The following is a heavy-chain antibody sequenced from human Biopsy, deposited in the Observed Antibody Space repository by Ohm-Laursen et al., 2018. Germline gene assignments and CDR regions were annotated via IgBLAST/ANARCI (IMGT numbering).Heavy chain of an antibody. CDR3: ARDGKRWDYSTYFSWHFDL. D-gene: IGHD4-11*01. V-gene: IGHV3-30*03. CDR1: GFTFTSYA. CDR2: ISYDGSGE. J-gene: IGHJ2*01. Sequence: SLRLSCAASGFTFTSYAMHWVRQAPGKGLEWAAVISYDGSGEYYADSLQGRFIISRDNPKNTVDLQMSSLRAEDTAVYFCARDGKRWDYSTYFSWHFDLWGRGTLVTVSS.